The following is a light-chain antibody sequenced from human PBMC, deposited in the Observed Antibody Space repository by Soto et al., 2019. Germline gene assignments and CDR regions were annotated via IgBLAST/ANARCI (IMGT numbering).Light chain of an antibody. V-gene: IGLV2-11*01. CDR1: SSDVGGYNY. CDR2: GVS. J-gene: IGLJ1*01. Sequence: QRVLTQPRSVTVFPGQSVTISCTGTSSDVGGYNYVSWFQQHPGKAPKLMIYGVSKRPSGVPDRFSGSKSGNTASLTISGLQAEDEADYYCCSYAGSPYVFGTGTKVTVL. CDR3: CSYAGSPYV.